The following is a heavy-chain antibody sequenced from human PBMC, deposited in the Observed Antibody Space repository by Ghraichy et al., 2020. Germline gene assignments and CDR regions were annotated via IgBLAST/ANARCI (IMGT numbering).Heavy chain of an antibody. CDR1: GYSFTSYW. J-gene: IGHJ6*02. V-gene: IGHV5-51*01. CDR3: ARSMSGSYYYYYGMDV. Sequence: GGSLNISCKGSGYSFTSYWIGWVRQMPGKGLEWMGIIYPGDSDTRYSPSFQGQVTISADKSISTAYLQWSSLKASDTAMYYCARSMSGSYYYYYGMDVWGQGTTVTVSS. CDR2: IYPGDSDT. D-gene: IGHD1-26*01.